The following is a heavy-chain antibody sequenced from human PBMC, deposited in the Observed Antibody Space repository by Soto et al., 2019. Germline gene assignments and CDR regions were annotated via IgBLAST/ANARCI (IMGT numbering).Heavy chain of an antibody. V-gene: IGHV4-39*01. CDR1: GGSISSSSYY. CDR2: IYYSGST. D-gene: IGHD6-6*01. J-gene: IGHJ6*03. Sequence: PSEPLSLTCTVSGGSISSSSYYWGWIRQPPGKGLEWIGSIYYSGSTYYNPSLKSRVTISVDTSKNQFSLKLSSVTAADTAVYYCARHDGSSSYQYYYYYYMDVWGKGTTVTVSS. CDR3: ARHDGSSSYQYYYYYYMDV.